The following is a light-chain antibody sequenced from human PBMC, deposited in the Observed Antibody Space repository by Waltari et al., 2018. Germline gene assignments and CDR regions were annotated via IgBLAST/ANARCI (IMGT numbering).Light chain of an antibody. Sequence: KFMLTQPHSVSESPGKTVTISCTRRGGSLATNYVQSYRQRPGSAPTTVIYEDILKPSGVPDRFSGSIDYSSNSASLAISGLKTEDEADYYCQSYDGSNAWVFGGGTKLTVL. CDR3: QSYDGSNAWV. CDR2: EDI. V-gene: IGLV6-57*03. CDR1: GGSLATNY. J-gene: IGLJ3*02.